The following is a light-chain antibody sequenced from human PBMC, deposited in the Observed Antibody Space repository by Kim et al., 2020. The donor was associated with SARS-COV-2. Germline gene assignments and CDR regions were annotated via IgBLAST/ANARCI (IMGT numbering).Light chain of an antibody. CDR1: QDIRNH. CDR3: QKYDSVPWT. CDR2: AAS. Sequence: GDRVTITCRASQDIRNHLAWYQQRPGKVPKLLIYAASALHSGVPSRFGGSGSGTDFTLTITSLQPEDVATYYCQKYDSVPWTFGPGTKVDIK. J-gene: IGKJ1*01. V-gene: IGKV1-27*01.